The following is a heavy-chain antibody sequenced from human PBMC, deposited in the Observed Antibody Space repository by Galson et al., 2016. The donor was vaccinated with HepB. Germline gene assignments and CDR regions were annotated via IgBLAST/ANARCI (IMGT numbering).Heavy chain of an antibody. D-gene: IGHD4-17*01. J-gene: IGHJ5*02. CDR2: ISGSGVST. V-gene: IGHV3-23*01. Sequence: SLRLSCAVSGFTFTRYAMSWVRQAPGKGLEWVSAISGSGVSTYYGDSVRGRFTISRDNSKKTLYLQMNSLRAEDTAVYYCAKQYGDYLVNEFDPWGQGAQVTVSS. CDR3: AKQYGDYLVNEFDP. CDR1: GFTFTRYA.